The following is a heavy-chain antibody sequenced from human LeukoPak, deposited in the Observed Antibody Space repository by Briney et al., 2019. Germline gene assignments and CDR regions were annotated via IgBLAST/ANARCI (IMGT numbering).Heavy chain of an antibody. V-gene: IGHV1-18*01. D-gene: IGHD6-13*01. J-gene: IGHJ5*02. CDR3: ARGFRSIAAADTHNWFDP. CDR2: ISAYNGNT. CDR1: GYTFTSYG. Sequence: ASVKVSCKASGYTFTSYGISWVRQAPGQGLEWMGWISAYNGNTNYAQKLQGRVTMTTDTSTSTAYMELRSLRSDDTAVYYCARGFRSIAAADTHNWFDPWGQGTLVTVSS.